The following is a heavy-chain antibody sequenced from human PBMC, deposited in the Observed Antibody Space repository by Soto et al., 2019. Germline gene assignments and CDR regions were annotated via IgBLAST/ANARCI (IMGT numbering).Heavy chain of an antibody. CDR3: ARGGTPIDD. V-gene: IGHV1-18*01. Sequence: QVQLVQSGAQVKKPGASVKVSCKASGYTFTNFGISCVRQAPGQGLAWMGWISAYNGNTNYAQKCQGRVTMTTGTATSRAYIERRSLRSDDTAVYYCARGGTPIDDWGQATLVAVSS. D-gene: IGHD3-16*01. J-gene: IGHJ4*02. CDR1: GYTFTNFG. CDR2: ISAYNGNT.